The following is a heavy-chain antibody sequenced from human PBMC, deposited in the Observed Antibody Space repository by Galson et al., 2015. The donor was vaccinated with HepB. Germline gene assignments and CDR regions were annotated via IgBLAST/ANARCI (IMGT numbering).Heavy chain of an antibody. D-gene: IGHD5-12*01. V-gene: IGHV3-30*03. CDR3: ARERGEYSGYDLWASVFYHYGMDV. CDR2: ISYDGSHK. J-gene: IGHJ6*02. Sequence: SLRLSCAASGFTFSSNGMHWVRQAPGKGLEWVAVISYDGSHKYYADSVKGRFTISRDNSKNTLYLQMNSLRAEDTALYYCARERGEYSGYDLWASVFYHYGMDVWGQGTTVTVSS. CDR1: GFTFSSNG.